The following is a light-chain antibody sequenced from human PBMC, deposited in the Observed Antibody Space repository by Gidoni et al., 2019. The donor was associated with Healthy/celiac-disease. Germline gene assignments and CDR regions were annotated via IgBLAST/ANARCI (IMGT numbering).Light chain of an antibody. Sequence: DIQMTQSPSSLSASVGDRVTITCRASQSISSYLNWYQQKPGKAPKLLIYAASSLQSGVPSRFGGSGSGTDFTLTISSLQPEDFAAYYCQQSYSTPPATFGGGTKVEIK. CDR2: AAS. CDR3: QQSYSTPPAT. V-gene: IGKV1-39*01. J-gene: IGKJ4*01. CDR1: QSISSY.